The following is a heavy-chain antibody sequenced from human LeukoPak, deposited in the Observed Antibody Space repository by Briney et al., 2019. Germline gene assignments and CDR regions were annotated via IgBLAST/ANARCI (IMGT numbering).Heavy chain of an antibody. CDR1: GYTFSSYY. J-gene: IGHJ4*02. CDR3: ARDNSDSSGYYYTTYYFDY. CDR2: INPGRDST. V-gene: IGHV1-46*01. Sequence: ASVTVSCKASGYTFSSYYIHWVRQAPGQGLEWMGTINPGRDSTSYAQKFQGRVIMTRDTSTSTVYMELSSLRSEDTAVYYCARDNSDSSGYYYTTYYFDYWGQGTLVTVSS. D-gene: IGHD3-22*01.